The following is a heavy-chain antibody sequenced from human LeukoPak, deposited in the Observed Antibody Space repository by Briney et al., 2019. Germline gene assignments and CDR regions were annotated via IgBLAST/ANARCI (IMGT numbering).Heavy chain of an antibody. V-gene: IGHV3-20*04. CDR1: GFTFDDYG. D-gene: IGHD2-15*01. J-gene: IGHJ4*02. CDR3: ARVLWGYCSGGSCYSRFVFDY. Sequence: GGSLRLSCAASGFTFDDYGMSWVRQAPGKGLEWVSGINWNGGSTGYADSVKGRFTISRDNAKNSLYLQMNSLRAEDTASYYCARVLWGYCSGGSCYSRFVFDYWGQGTLVTVSS. CDR2: INWNGGST.